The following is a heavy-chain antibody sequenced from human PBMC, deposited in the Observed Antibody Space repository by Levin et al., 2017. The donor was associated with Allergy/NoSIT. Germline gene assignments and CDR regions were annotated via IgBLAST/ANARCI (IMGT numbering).Heavy chain of an antibody. CDR1: GGSFSTGSYY. D-gene: IGHD5-12*01. Sequence: MASETLSLNCTVAGGSFSTGSYYWGWIRQPPGKGLEWIGSVYYRGSTHYNPSLQGRVVLSANTSKNRFSLKLSSVTAADTAFYYCARFAIDTSGYFYNFWVDLWGQGTLVSVSS. J-gene: IGHJ5*02. V-gene: IGHV4-39*01. CDR2: VYYRGST. CDR3: ARFAIDTSGYFYNFWVDL.